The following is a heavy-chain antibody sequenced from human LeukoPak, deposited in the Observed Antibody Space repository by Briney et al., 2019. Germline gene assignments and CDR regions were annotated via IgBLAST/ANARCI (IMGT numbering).Heavy chain of an antibody. CDR2: INAGNGNT. CDR3: ARAAPYYGSGREDY. Sequence: GAPVRVSCKASGYTFTSYAMHWVRQAPGQRLEWMGWINAGNGNTKYSQKFQGRVTITRDTSASTAYMELSSLRSEDTAVYYCARAAPYYGSGREDYWGQGTLVTVSS. D-gene: IGHD3-10*01. CDR1: GYTFTSYA. V-gene: IGHV1-3*01. J-gene: IGHJ4*02.